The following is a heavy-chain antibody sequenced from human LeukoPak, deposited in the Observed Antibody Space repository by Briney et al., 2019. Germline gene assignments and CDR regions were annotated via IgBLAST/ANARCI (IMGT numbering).Heavy chain of an antibody. CDR2: IYSGGST. J-gene: IGHJ4*02. CDR1: GFTFSSYW. Sequence: GGSLRLSCAASGFTFSSYWMHWVRQAPGKGLEWVSVIYSGGSTYYADSVKGRFTISRDNSKNTLYLQMNSLRAEDTAVYYCARHPHLGAVAGGAIDYWGQGTLVTVSS. D-gene: IGHD6-19*01. V-gene: IGHV3-66*04. CDR3: ARHPHLGAVAGGAIDY.